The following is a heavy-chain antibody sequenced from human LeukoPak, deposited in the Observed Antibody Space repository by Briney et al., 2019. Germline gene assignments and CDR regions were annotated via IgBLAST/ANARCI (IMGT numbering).Heavy chain of an antibody. CDR1: GYTFTGYY. J-gene: IGHJ4*02. CDR2: INPNSGGT. Sequence: ASVKVTCKASGYTFTGYYLHWVRQAPGQGLEWMGWINPNSGGTNYALDFQGRVTMTRDTSITTAYMELSRLRSDDTAIYYCARESRDPSVRGSPKYFDYWGQGTLVTVSS. CDR3: ARESRDPSVRGSPKYFDY. D-gene: IGHD5-24*01. V-gene: IGHV1-2*02.